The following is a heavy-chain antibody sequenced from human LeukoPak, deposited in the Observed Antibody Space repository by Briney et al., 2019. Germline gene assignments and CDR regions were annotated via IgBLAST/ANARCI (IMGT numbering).Heavy chain of an antibody. D-gene: IGHD6-19*01. CDR3: ARGGSGWYSWKYYFDY. J-gene: IGHJ4*02. CDR1: GYTFTSYG. CDR2: ISAYNGNT. V-gene: IGHV1-18*04. Sequence: ASVKVSCKASGYTFTSYGISWVRQAPGQGLEWMGWISAYNGNTNYAQELQGRVTMTTDTSTSTAYMELWSLRSDDTAVYYCARGGSGWYSWKYYFDYWGQGTLVTVSS.